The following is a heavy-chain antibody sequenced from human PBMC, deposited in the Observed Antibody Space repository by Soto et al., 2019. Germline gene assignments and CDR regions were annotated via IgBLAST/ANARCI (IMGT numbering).Heavy chain of an antibody. J-gene: IGHJ6*02. CDR3: ATTTMGVVPAAMPYYYYYGMAV. Sequence: ASVKVSCKGSGYTLTELSMHWVRQAPGKGLEWMGGFDPEDGETIYAQKFQGRVTMTEDTSTDTAYMELSSLRSEDTAVYYCATTTMGVVPAAMPYYYYYGMAVWGQGTTVTVSS. V-gene: IGHV1-24*01. CDR1: GYTLTELS. CDR2: FDPEDGET. D-gene: IGHD2-2*01.